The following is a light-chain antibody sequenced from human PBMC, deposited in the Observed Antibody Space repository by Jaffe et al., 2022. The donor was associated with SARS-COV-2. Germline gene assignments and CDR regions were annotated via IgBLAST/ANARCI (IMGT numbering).Light chain of an antibody. V-gene: IGKV4-1*01. CDR2: WAS. CDR3: HQYWTAPHT. Sequence: VMTQSPDSLSLSLGETASINCKSSHSLLYSNNKDYLAWYQQKPGQSPKLLIHWASTRASGVPDRFSGSGSGTDFTLTISNLQAEDVAVYYCHQYWTAPHTFGQGTKLEIK. J-gene: IGKJ2*01. CDR1: HSLLYSNNKDY.